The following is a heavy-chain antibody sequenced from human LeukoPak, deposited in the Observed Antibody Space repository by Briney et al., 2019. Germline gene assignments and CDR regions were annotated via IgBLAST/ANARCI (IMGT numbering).Heavy chain of an antibody. D-gene: IGHD3-10*01. CDR2: INHSGST. CDR1: GGSFSGYY. CDR3: ARGADLWFGELYGY. Sequence: SETLSLTCAVYGGSFSGYYWSWIRQPPGKGLEWIGEINHSGSTNYNPSLKSRVTISVDMSKNQFSLKLSSVTAADTAVYYCARGADLWFGELYGYWGQGTLVTVSS. J-gene: IGHJ4*02. V-gene: IGHV4-34*01.